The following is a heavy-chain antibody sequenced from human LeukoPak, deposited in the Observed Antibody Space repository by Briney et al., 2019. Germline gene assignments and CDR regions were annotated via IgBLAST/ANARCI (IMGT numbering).Heavy chain of an antibody. D-gene: IGHD3-22*01. CDR1: GFTFSSYS. CDR3: ARVIGNYDSSGYYSD. J-gene: IGHJ4*02. Sequence: NPGGSLRLPCAASGFTFSSYSMNWVRQAPGKGLEWVSAISSSSSYKFYADSVKGRFTISRDNAKNSLYLQMNSLRAEDTAVYYCARVIGNYDSSGYYSDWGQGTLVTVSS. CDR2: ISSSSSYK. V-gene: IGHV3-21*01.